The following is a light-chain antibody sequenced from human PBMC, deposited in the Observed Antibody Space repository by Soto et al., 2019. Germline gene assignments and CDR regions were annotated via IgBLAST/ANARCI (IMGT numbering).Light chain of an antibody. CDR2: DAS. V-gene: IGKV1-33*01. J-gene: IGKJ5*01. Sequence: SQMTQSPSSLSASVGDRVTITCQASQDVSNYLNWYQQKLGKAPKLLIYDASNLETGVPSRFSGSGSGTYFSFTISSLQPEDFATYYCQQYSNRITFGQGTRLDIK. CDR3: QQYSNRIT. CDR1: QDVSNY.